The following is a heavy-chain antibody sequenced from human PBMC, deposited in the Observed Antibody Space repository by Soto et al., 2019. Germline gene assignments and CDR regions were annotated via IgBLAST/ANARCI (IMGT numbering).Heavy chain of an antibody. J-gene: IGHJ6*02. V-gene: IGHV1-2*04. CDR3: ARGKEFLWFRDSYYYGMDV. Sequence: ASVKVSCKASGYTFTGYYMHWVRQAPGQGLEWMGWINPNSGGTNYAQKFQGWVTMTRDTSISTAYMELSRLRSDDTAVYYCARGKEFLWFRDSYYYGMDVSGQATTVSVSS. D-gene: IGHD3-10*01. CDR1: GYTFTGYY. CDR2: INPNSGGT.